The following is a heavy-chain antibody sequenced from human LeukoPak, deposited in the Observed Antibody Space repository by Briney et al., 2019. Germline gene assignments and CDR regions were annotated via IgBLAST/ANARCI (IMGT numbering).Heavy chain of an antibody. CDR1: GGSISTFY. CDR2: IYYTGIT. D-gene: IGHD1-26*01. Sequence: PSETLSLTCTVSGGSISTFYWSWIRQPPGKGLEWIGYIYYTGITNYNPSLKSRVTISVDTSKNQSSLKLSSVTAADTAVYYCARQGSGSRAAFDYLGQGTLVTVPS. CDR3: ARQGSGSRAAFDY. J-gene: IGHJ4*02. V-gene: IGHV4-59*08.